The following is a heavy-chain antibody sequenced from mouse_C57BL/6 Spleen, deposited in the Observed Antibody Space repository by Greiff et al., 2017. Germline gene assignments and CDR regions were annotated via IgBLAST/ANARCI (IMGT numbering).Heavy chain of an antibody. CDR1: GFNIKDYY. D-gene: IGHD2-4*01. Sequence: VQLQQSGAELVKPGASVKLSCTASGFNIKDYYMHWVKQRTEQGLEWIGKVDPEDGETKYAPKYLGKDTITADTSSNTAYLQLSSLTSEDTAVYYCARSGDYGAMDYWGQGTSVTVSS. J-gene: IGHJ4*01. V-gene: IGHV14-2*01. CDR2: VDPEDGET. CDR3: ARSGDYGAMDY.